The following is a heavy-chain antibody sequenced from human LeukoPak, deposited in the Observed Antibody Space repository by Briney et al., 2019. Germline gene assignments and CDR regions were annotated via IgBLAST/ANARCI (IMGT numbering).Heavy chain of an antibody. Sequence: PSETLSLTCTVSGASISSSSYYWGWIRQPPGKGLEWIGSIYHSGSTYYNPSLKSRVTISVDTSKNQFSLRLSSVTAADTAMYYCARHLSWSGYPKVDYWGQGSLVTVFS. CDR2: IYHSGST. D-gene: IGHD3-3*01. CDR1: GASISSSSYY. V-gene: IGHV4-39*01. J-gene: IGHJ4*02. CDR3: ARHLSWSGYPKVDY.